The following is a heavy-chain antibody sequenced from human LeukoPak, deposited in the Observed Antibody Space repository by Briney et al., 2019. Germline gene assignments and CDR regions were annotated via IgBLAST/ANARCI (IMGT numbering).Heavy chain of an antibody. Sequence: PSETLSLTCAVYGGSFSGYYWSWIRQPPGKGLEWIGEINHSGSTNYNPSLKSRVTISVDTSKNQFSLKLSSVTAADTAVYYCARHPPIAAQPSQLPVQRDRDYWGQGTLVTVSS. CDR3: ARHPPIAAQPSQLPVQRDRDY. CDR1: GGSFSGYY. D-gene: IGHD6-6*01. J-gene: IGHJ4*02. V-gene: IGHV4-34*01. CDR2: INHSGST.